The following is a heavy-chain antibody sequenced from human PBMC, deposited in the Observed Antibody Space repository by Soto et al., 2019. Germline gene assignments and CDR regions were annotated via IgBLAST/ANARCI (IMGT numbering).Heavy chain of an antibody. CDR2: INPSGGST. D-gene: IGHD2-8*01. Sequence: QVQLVQSGAAVQKPGASVKVSCKESGYTFTSYYMHWVRQAPGQGLEWMGIINPSGGSTSYPQKLRGGVSMTRDASTSTLYVELSSLRSEDTAVYYCARVEGDWTNGVCHNLDRYWGRGTLVTVSS. V-gene: IGHV1-46*03. CDR3: ARVEGDWTNGVCHNLDRY. J-gene: IGHJ4*02. CDR1: GYTFTSYY.